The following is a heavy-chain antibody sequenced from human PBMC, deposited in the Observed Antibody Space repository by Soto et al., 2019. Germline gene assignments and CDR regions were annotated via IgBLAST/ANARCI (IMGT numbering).Heavy chain of an antibody. D-gene: IGHD1-26*01. CDR3: APETALGPGKWFDP. CDR2: IDPNSGGT. CDR1: GYTFTVYY. J-gene: IGHJ5*02. V-gene: IGHV1-2*02. Sequence: AAVKVSWKASGYTFTVYYMHWVRQAPGQGLEWMGWIDPNSGGTNYAQRFQGRVTMTREKSISTAYMELRSLRSDDTAVYYCAPETALGPGKWFDPWGQGTLVTVSS.